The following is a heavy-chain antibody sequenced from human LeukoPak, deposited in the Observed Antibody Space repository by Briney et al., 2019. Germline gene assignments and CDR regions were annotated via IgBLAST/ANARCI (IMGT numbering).Heavy chain of an antibody. J-gene: IGHJ4*02. CDR2: IYYSGRT. CDR3: ARGVGVVASIDY. CDR1: GGSISSYY. V-gene: IGHV4-59*01. Sequence: SETLSLTCTGSGGSISSYYWSWIRQPPGKGLEGIGYIYYSGRTNYNPSLKSRVTISVDTSKSQFSLKLSSVTAADPAMYYCARGVGVVASIDYWGQGTLVTVSS. D-gene: IGHD5-12*01.